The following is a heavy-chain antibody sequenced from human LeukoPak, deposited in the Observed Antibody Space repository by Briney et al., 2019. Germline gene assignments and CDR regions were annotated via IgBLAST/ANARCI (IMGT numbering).Heavy chain of an antibody. CDR1: GYSFTSYW. D-gene: IGHD3-22*01. J-gene: IGHJ3*02. CDR2: IYPGDSDT. V-gene: IGHV5-51*01. Sequence: GESLKISCKGSGYSFTSYWIGWVRQMPGKGLEWMGIIYPGDSDTRYSPSFQGQVTISADKSISTAYLQWSSLKASDTAMYYCARRPYYYDSSGYRNDAFDIWGQGTMVTVSS. CDR3: ARRPYYYDSSGYRNDAFDI.